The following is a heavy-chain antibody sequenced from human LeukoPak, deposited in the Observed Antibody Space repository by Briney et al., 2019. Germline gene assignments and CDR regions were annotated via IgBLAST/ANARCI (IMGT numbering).Heavy chain of an antibody. V-gene: IGHV3-30*04. CDR2: ISYDGSNK. CDR1: GFTFSSYA. J-gene: IGHJ4*02. D-gene: IGHD2-15*01. CDR3: ARDRGDCSGGSCYTYYFDY. Sequence: GGSLRLSCAASGFTFSSYAMHWVRQAPGKGLEWVAVISYDGSNKYYADSVKGRFTISRDNSKNTLYLQMNSLRAEDTAVYYCARDRGDCSGGSCYTYYFDYWGQGTLVTVSS.